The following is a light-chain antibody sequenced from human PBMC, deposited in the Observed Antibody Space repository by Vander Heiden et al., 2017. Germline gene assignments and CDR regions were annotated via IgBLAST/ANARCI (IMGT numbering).Light chain of an antibody. CDR2: EVI. V-gene: IGLV2-23*02. CDR1: SSDVGNYNF. Sequence: QSALTQPASVSASPGQSITISCTGTSSDVGNYNFVSWYQHHPGKAPKRMIYEVIKRPSGVSNRFSGSKSGNTASLTISGLQAEDEADYYCCSYGDSNTLVFGGGTKLTVL. CDR3: CSYGDSNTLV. J-gene: IGLJ2*01.